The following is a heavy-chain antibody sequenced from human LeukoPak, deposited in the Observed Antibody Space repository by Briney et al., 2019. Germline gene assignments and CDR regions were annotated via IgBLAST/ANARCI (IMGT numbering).Heavy chain of an antibody. D-gene: IGHD6-13*01. CDR3: ARDISWSHPLIDY. CDR1: GYTFTGYY. Sequence: ASVKVSCKASGYTFTGYYMHWVRQAPGQGLEWMGWINPNSGGTNYAQKFQGRVTMTRDTSISTAYMELSRLRSDDTAVYYCARDISWSHPLIDYRGQGTLVTVFS. CDR2: INPNSGGT. V-gene: IGHV1-2*02. J-gene: IGHJ4*02.